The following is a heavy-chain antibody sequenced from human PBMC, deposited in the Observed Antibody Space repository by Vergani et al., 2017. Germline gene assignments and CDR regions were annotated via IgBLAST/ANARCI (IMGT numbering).Heavy chain of an antibody. Sequence: QVQLVESGGGVVQPGRSLRLSCAASGFTFSGYGMHWVRQAPGKGLEWVAVISYDGSNKYYVDSVKGRFTISRDNPKNTLYLQMNSLRVEDTAVYSCAKGPGVYDSSGYYLHHDDSWGQGTLVTVSS. D-gene: IGHD3-22*01. CDR1: GFTFSGYG. CDR3: AKGPGVYDSSGYYLHHDDS. CDR2: ISYDGSNK. V-gene: IGHV3-30*18. J-gene: IGHJ4*02.